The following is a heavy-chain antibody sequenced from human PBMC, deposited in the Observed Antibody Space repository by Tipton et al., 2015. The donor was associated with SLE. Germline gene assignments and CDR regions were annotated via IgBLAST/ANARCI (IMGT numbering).Heavy chain of an antibody. D-gene: IGHD3-3*01. Sequence: TLSLTCTVSGGSISSSSYYWGWIRQPPGKGLEWIGYFYDSGSTNYNPSLKSRLTISVDTSKNQFSLQLSSVTAADTAVYFCARQRGGTIFAVMDVWGPGTTATVSS. V-gene: IGHV4-61*05. J-gene: IGHJ6*02. CDR3: ARQRGGTIFAVMDV. CDR1: GGSISSSSYY. CDR2: FYDSGST.